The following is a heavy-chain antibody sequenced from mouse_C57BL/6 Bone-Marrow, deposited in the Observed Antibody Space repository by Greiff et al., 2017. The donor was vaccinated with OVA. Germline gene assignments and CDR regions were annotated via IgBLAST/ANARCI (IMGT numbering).Heavy chain of an antibody. CDR1: GYTFTSYW. Sequence: QVQLKQPGAELVKPGASVKVSCKASGYTFTSYWMHWVKQRPGQGLEWIGRIHPSDSDTNYNQKFKGKATLTVDKSSSTAYMRLRSLTSEDSAVYYCAIRGLFRWGQGTTLTVSS. D-gene: IGHD1-1*01. V-gene: IGHV1-74*01. CDR3: AIRGLFR. CDR2: IHPSDSDT. J-gene: IGHJ2*01.